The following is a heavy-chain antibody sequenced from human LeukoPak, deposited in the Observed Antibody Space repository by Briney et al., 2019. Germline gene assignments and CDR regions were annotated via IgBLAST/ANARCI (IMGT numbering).Heavy chain of an antibody. V-gene: IGHV3-74*01. D-gene: IGHD6-6*01. CDR1: GFTFSYYW. Sequence: GGSLRLSCAASGFTFSYYWMHWVRQAPGKGLVWVSRINHDGSSIIYADSVKGRFTISRDNAKNTLYLQMNSLRDEDTAVYYCARRHGSSWADFDYWGQGTLVTVSS. CDR3: ARRHGSSWADFDY. CDR2: INHDGSSI. J-gene: IGHJ4*02.